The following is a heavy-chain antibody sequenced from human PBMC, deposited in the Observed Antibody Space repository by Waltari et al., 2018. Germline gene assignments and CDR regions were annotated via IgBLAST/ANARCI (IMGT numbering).Heavy chain of an antibody. Sequence: QVHLQESGPGLVKPSETLSLSCSVSGDSFSSDAYYWGWIRHPPGKGLEWIGSVYYSGSSYYNPSLKSRVTISLDKSKNQFSVLLTSVAAADTAVYYCARHYRADGGSFDIWGQGTIVTVSS. CDR2: VYYSGSS. CDR1: GDSFSSDAYY. V-gene: IGHV4-39*01. D-gene: IGHD1-26*01. J-gene: IGHJ3*02. CDR3: ARHYRADGGSFDI.